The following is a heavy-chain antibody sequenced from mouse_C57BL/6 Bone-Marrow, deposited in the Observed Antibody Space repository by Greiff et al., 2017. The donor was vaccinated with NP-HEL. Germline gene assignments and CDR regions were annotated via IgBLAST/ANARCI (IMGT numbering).Heavy chain of an antibody. Sequence: VQLQQSGPELVKPGASVKISCKASGYTFTDYYMNWVKQSHGKSLEWIGDINPNNGGTSYNQKFKGKATLTVDKSSSTAYMELRSLTSEDSAVYYRARGVFYYPWYFDVWGTGTTVTVSS. J-gene: IGHJ1*03. V-gene: IGHV1-26*01. CDR3: ARGVFYYPWYFDV. CDR2: INPNNGGT. D-gene: IGHD1-1*01. CDR1: GYTFTDYY.